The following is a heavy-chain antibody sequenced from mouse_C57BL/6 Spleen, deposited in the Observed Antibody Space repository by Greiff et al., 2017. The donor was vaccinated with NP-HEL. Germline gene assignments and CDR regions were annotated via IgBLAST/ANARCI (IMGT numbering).Heavy chain of an antibody. J-gene: IGHJ4*01. Sequence: VQLQQPGAELVKPGASVKLSCKASGYTFTSYWMHWVKQRPGQGLEWIGMIHPNGGSTNYNEKFKSKATLTVDKSSSTAYMQLSSLTSEDSAVYYCARLGLDYAMDYWGQGTSVTVSS. CDR2: IHPNGGST. D-gene: IGHD2-4*01. CDR1: GYTFTSYW. V-gene: IGHV1-64*01. CDR3: ARLGLDYAMDY.